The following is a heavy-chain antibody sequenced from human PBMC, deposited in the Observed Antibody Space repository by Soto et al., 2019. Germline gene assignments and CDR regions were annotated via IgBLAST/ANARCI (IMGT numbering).Heavy chain of an antibody. V-gene: IGHV1-2*02. CDR2: INPNSGGT. CDR3: ARAYCSGGSCREYYGMDV. D-gene: IGHD2-15*01. CDR1: GGTFSNYV. J-gene: IGHJ6*02. Sequence: ASVKVSCKASGGTFSNYVVNWVRQAPGRGLEWMGWINPNSGGTNYAQKFQGRVTMTRDTSTSTAYMELSRLRSDDTAVYYCARAYCSGGSCREYYGMDVWGQGTTVTV.